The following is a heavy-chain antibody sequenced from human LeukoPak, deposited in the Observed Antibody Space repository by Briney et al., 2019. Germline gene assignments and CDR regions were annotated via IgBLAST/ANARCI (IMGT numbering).Heavy chain of an antibody. CDR2: IYYTGST. CDR1: GASISGGTYY. CDR3: ARRGGSGRAFDY. J-gene: IGHJ4*02. Sequence: PSETLSLTCSVSGASISGGTYYWGWLRQPPGTGVEGIGSIYYTGSTYDNPSLKSRVTISVDTSKNQFSLKLSSVTAADTAVYYCARRGGSGRAFDYWGQGTLVTVSS. V-gene: IGHV4-39*01. D-gene: IGHD1-26*01.